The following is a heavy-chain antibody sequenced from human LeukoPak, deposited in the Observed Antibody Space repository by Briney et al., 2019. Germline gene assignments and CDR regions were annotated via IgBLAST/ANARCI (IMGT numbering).Heavy chain of an antibody. Sequence: GASVKVSCKASGGTFSSYAISWVRQAPGQGLEWMGGIIPIFGTANYAQKFQGRVTITADKSTSTAYMELSSLRSEDTAVYYCARVAVKEYSSSSGRVSSYYYYMDVWGKGTTVTVSS. CDR3: ARVAVKEYSSSSGRVSSYYYYMDV. CDR1: GGTFSSYA. V-gene: IGHV1-69*06. D-gene: IGHD6-6*01. CDR2: IIPIFGTA. J-gene: IGHJ6*03.